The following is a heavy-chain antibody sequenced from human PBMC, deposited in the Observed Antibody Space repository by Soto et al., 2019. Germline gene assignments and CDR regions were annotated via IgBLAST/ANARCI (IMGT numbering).Heavy chain of an antibody. Sequence: SVKVSCKASGGTFSSYTISWVRQAPGQGLEWMGRIIPILGIANYAQKFQGRVTITADRSTSTAYMELSSLRSEDTAVYYCARGEDIVVVPADAFDIWGQGTMVTVSS. D-gene: IGHD2-2*01. CDR3: ARGEDIVVVPADAFDI. J-gene: IGHJ3*02. V-gene: IGHV1-69*02. CDR1: GGTFSSYT. CDR2: IIPILGIA.